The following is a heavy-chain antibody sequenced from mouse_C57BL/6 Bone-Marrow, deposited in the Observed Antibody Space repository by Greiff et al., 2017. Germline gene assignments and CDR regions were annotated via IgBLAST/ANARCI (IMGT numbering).Heavy chain of an antibody. CDR2: FYPGSGSI. CDR3: ARHKWLLRYCDV. V-gene: IGHV1-62-2*01. CDR1: GYTFTEYT. Sequence: VMLVESGAELVKPGASVKLSCKASGYTFTEYTIHWVKQRSGQGLEWIGWFYPGSGSIKYNEKFKDKATLTEDKSSSTAYMELSRLTSEYSAVYVGARHKWLLRYCDVWGTGTTVTVSS. J-gene: IGHJ1*03. D-gene: IGHD2-3*01.